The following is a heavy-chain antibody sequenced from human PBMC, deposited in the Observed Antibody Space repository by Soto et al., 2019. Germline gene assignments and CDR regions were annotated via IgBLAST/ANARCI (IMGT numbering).Heavy chain of an antibody. CDR3: ARIYDYGDPTESYLDY. V-gene: IGHV1-46*01. J-gene: IGHJ4*02. D-gene: IGHD4-17*01. CDR2: INPSGGST. CDR1: GYTFTSYY. Sequence: GASVKVSCKASGYTFTSYYMHWVRQAPGQGLEWMGIINPSGGSTSYAQKFQGRVTMTRDTSTSTVYMELSSLRSEDTAVYYCARIYDYGDPTESYLDYWGQGTLVTVSS.